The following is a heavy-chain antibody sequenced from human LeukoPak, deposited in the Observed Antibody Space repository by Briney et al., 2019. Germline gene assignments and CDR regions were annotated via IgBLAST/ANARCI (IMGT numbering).Heavy chain of an antibody. CDR1: GFTFSSYG. CDR2: IRYDGSNK. D-gene: IGHD2-15*01. J-gene: IGHJ6*03. CDR3: ARESVALNYYYYMDV. V-gene: IGHV3-30*02. Sequence: GGSLRLSCAASGFTFSSYGMHWVRQAPGKGLEWVAFIRYDGSNKYYADSVKGRFTISRDNSKNTLYLQMNSLRAEDTAVYYCARESVALNYYYYMDVWGKGTTVTVSS.